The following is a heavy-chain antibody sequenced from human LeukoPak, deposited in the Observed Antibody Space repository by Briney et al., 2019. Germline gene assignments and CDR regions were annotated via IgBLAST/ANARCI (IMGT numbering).Heavy chain of an antibody. CDR1: GGSISSSSYY. V-gene: IGHV4-39*07. Sequence: IPSETLSLTCSVSGGSISSSSYYWGWIRQPPGKGLEWIGSIYYSGSTYYNPSLKSRVTISVDTSKNQFSLKLSSVTAADTAVYYCARSGGSLIYMDVWGQGTTVTVSS. CDR3: ARSGGSLIYMDV. CDR2: IYYSGST. J-gene: IGHJ6*02. D-gene: IGHD2-15*01.